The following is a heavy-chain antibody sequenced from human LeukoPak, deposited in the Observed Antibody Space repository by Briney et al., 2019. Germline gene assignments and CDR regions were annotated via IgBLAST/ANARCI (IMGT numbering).Heavy chain of an antibody. CDR1: GFTFSDYY. V-gene: IGHV3-11*03. CDR2: ISSSGYT. Sequence: GGSLRLSCAASGFTFSDYYMTWIRQAPGKGLEWLSYISSSGYTNYADSVKGRFTISRDNSKNTLYLQMNSLRAEDTAVYYCVRLGWAPRRLRYFSYYFDYWGQGTLVTVSS. J-gene: IGHJ4*02. CDR3: VRLGWAPRRLRYFSYYFDY. D-gene: IGHD3-9*01.